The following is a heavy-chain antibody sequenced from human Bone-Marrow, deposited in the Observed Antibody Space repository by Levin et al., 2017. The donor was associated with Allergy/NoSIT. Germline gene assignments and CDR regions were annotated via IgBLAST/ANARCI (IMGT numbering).Heavy chain of an antibody. CDR2: IYTSGST. CDR3: ARGNYYDSSGYYRGPLYWFDP. Sequence: SETLSLTCTVSGGSISSYYWSWIRQPAGKGLEWIGRIYTSGSTNYNPSLKSRVTMSVDTSKNQFSLKLSSVTAADTAVYYCARGNYYDSSGYYRGPLYWFDPWGQGTLVTVSS. D-gene: IGHD3-22*01. J-gene: IGHJ5*02. V-gene: IGHV4-4*07. CDR1: GGSISSYY.